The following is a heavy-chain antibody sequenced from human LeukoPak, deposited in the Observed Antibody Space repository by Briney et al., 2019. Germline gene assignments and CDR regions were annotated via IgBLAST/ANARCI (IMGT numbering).Heavy chain of an antibody. CDR1: GYTFTRYG. CDR3: ARETIFGDIDY. CDR2: ISAYNGNT. V-gene: IGHV1-18*01. J-gene: IGHJ4*02. D-gene: IGHD3-3*01. Sequence: ASVKVSCKASGYTFTRYGISWVRQAPGQRLEWMGWISAYNGNTNYAQKLQGGVTMTTDTSTSTAYMELSRLRSDDTAVYYCARETIFGDIDYWGQGTLVTVSS.